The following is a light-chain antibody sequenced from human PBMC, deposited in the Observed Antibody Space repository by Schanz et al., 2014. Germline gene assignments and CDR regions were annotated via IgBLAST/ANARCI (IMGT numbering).Light chain of an antibody. CDR1: QSVSSN. CDR2: GAS. Sequence: EILMTQSPATLSVSPGERATLSCRASQSVSSNLAWYQQKPGQAPRLLIYGASTRATGIPARFSGRGSGTEFTLTISSLEPEDFAVYYCQQRSNWPLTFGGGTKVEIK. V-gene: IGKV3-15*01. CDR3: QQRSNWPLT. J-gene: IGKJ4*01.